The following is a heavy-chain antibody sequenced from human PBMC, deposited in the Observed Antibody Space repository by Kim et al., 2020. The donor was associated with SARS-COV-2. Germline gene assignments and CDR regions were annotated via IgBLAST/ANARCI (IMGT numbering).Heavy chain of an antibody. J-gene: IGHJ4*02. D-gene: IGHD2-21*01. V-gene: IGHV3-9*01. Sequence: GYAASVKGRFTITRDNAKNSLYLHMNSPRAEATGLYYCAKDYSVWSYFDAWGQGTLVTVSS. CDR3: AKDYSVWSYFDA.